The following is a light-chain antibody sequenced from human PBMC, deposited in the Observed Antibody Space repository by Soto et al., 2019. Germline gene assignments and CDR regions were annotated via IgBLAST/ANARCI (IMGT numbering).Light chain of an antibody. CDR2: DAS. CDR3: QQYDRWPVT. CDR1: QSVTTN. V-gene: IGKV3-15*01. Sequence: EVVMTQSPATLSVSPGERVTFSCRASQSVTTNLAWYQHKPGQSPRLLISDASTGASGIPTRFSGSGSGTEFPLTIDRLQYADFAVYYCQQYDRWPVTFGGGTKVEIK. J-gene: IGKJ4*01.